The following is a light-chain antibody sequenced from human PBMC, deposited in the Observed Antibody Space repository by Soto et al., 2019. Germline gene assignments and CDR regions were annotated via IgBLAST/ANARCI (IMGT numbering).Light chain of an antibody. CDR2: DAS. CDR1: QGISSF. Sequence: DLQMTQSPSSLSASVGDRVTITRRASQGISSFLAWFQQKPGKAPKSLIYDASTLQSGVSSRFSGSGSDTHFTLTISSLQPEDFATYYCQQYHSYPASFGQGTKVEIK. CDR3: QQYHSYPAS. J-gene: IGKJ1*01. V-gene: IGKV1-16*01.